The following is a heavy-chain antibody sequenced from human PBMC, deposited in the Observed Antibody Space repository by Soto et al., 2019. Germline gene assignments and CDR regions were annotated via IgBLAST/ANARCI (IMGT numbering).Heavy chain of an antibody. J-gene: IGHJ6*02. D-gene: IGHD2-2*01. CDR2: IIPILNSP. Sequence: QEQLVQSGAEVKKPGSSVRVSCKASGGSFNSYDISWVRQAPGQGLEWMGGIIPILNSPNYAQRFQGRVTITADESTNTVQLELSYLRSADTAVYYCARSVATAASSYGMAVWGQGTTVTVSS. CDR1: GGSFNSYD. CDR3: ARSVATAASSYGMAV. V-gene: IGHV1-69*01.